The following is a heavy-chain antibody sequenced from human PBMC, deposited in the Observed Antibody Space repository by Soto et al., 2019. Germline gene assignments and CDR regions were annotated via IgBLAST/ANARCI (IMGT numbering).Heavy chain of an antibody. CDR3: ARDHKSPNKYYDFWSGYYSAYYYYGMDV. Sequence: SLGLSVAASGFTFSSYAMHWVRQAPGKGLEWVAVISYDGSNKYYADSVKGRFTISRDNSKNTLYLQMNSLRAEDTAVYYCARDHKSPNKYYDFWSGYYSAYYYYGMDVWGQGTTVTVSS. J-gene: IGHJ6*02. D-gene: IGHD3-3*01. CDR2: ISYDGSNK. CDR1: GFTFSSYA. V-gene: IGHV3-30-3*01.